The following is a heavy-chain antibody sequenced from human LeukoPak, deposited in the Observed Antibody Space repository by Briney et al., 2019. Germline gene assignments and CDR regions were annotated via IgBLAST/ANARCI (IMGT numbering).Heavy chain of an antibody. Sequence: SETLSLTCAVSGYSISSGYYWGWIRQPPGKGLEWIGSVYHSGSTYYNPSLKSRVTISVDTSKNQFSLKLSSVTAADTAVYYCARRLEYSSGWYGNDAFDIWGQGTMVTVSS. CDR1: GYSISSGYY. CDR3: ARRLEYSSGWYGNDAFDI. J-gene: IGHJ3*02. CDR2: VYHSGST. V-gene: IGHV4-38-2*01. D-gene: IGHD6-19*01.